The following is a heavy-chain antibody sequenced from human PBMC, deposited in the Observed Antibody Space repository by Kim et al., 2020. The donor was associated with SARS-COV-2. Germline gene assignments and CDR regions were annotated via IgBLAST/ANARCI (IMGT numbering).Heavy chain of an antibody. J-gene: IGHJ4*02. CDR1: GFTFSNAW. D-gene: IGHD3-10*01. CDR3: TTFSDYYGSGSYDY. Sequence: GGSLRLSCAASGFTFSNAWMSWVRQAPGKGLEWVGRIKSKTDGGTTDYAAPVKGRFTISRDDSKNTLYLQMNSLKTEDTAVYYCTTFSDYYGSGSYDYWGQGTLVTVSS. CDR2: IKSKTDGGTT. V-gene: IGHV3-15*01.